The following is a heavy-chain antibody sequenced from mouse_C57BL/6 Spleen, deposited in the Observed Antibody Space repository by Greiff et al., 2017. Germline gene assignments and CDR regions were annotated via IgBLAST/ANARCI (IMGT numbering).Heavy chain of an antibody. V-gene: IGHV1-50*01. J-gene: IGHJ2*01. CDR2: IDPSDSYT. Sequence: QVQLQQPGAELVKPGASVKLSCKASGYTFTSYWMQWVKQRPGQGLEWIGEIDPSDSYTNYNQKFKGKATLTVDTSSSTAYMQLSSLTSEDSAVYYCARWDDYDYFDYWGKGTTLTVSS. D-gene: IGHD2-4*01. CDR3: ARWDDYDYFDY. CDR1: GYTFTSYW.